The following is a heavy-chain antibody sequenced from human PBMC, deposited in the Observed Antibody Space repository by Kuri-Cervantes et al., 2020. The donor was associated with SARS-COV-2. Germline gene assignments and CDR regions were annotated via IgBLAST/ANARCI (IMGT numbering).Heavy chain of an antibody. CDR3: ARGGRIAVAGILLPLYYYGMDV. D-gene: IGHD6-19*01. J-gene: IGHJ6*02. V-gene: IGHV4-39*07. CDR2: INHSGST. Sequence: SETLSLTCTVSGGSISSGGYYWSWIRQHPGKGLEWIGEINHSGSTNYNPSLKSRVTISVDTSKNQFSLKLSSVTAADTAVYYCARGGRIAVAGILLPLYYYGMDVWGQGTTVTVSS. CDR1: GGSISSGGYY.